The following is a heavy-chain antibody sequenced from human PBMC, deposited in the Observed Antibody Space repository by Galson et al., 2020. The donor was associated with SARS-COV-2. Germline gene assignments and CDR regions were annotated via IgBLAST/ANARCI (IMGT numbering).Heavy chain of an antibody. D-gene: IGHD1-1*01. CDR2: TYYRSKWNN. J-gene: IGHJ4*02. CDR3: ARDPSDWTFFDY. CDR1: GDNVSSNRAA. Sequence: SQTLSLTCAISGDNVSSNRAAWNWIRQSPSRGLAWLGRTYYRSKWNNDYAVSMKGRLIINADTSENQFSLQLDSVTPKDTAVYYCARDPSDWTFFDYWGQGTLVTVSS. V-gene: IGHV6-1*01.